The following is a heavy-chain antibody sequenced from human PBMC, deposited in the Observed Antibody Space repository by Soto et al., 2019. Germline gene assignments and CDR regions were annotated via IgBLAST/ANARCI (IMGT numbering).Heavy chain of an antibody. CDR3: ARKGISSWYSFLFDY. Sequence: SETLSLTCTVSGGSISSGDYYWSWVRQHPGKGLEWIGYIYYSGSTYYNPSLKSRVTISVDTSKNQFSLKLKSVTAADTAVYYCARKGISSWYSFLFDYGGQGTLVTVSS. D-gene: IGHD6-13*01. CDR1: GGSISSGDYY. V-gene: IGHV4-31*03. CDR2: IYYSGST. J-gene: IGHJ4*02.